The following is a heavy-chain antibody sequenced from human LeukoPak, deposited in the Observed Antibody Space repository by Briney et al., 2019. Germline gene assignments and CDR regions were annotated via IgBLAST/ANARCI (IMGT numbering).Heavy chain of an antibody. V-gene: IGHV1-2*06. CDR3: ARGGDTAHHKGGYNWFDP. CDR2: INPNSGGT. Sequence: GASVKVSCKASGYTFTGYYMHWVRQAPGQGLEWMGRINPNSGGTNYAQKFQGRVTLTRGPSITTAYMELSRLRSDDTAVYYCARGGDTAHHKGGYNWFDPWGQGTLVTVSS. J-gene: IGHJ5*02. CDR1: GYTFTGYY. D-gene: IGHD5-18*01.